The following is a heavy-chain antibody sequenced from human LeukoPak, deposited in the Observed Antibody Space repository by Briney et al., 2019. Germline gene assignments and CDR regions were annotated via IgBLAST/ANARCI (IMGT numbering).Heavy chain of an antibody. CDR1: GYTSTGYY. J-gene: IGHJ4*02. V-gene: IGHV1-2*02. Sequence: GASVKVSCKASGYTSTGYYMHWVRQAPGQGLEWMGWINPNSGGTNYAQKFQGRVTMARDTSISTAYMELSRLRSDDTAVYYCAREEFVGYCSSTSCYRVLDYWGQGTLVTVSS. CDR2: INPNSGGT. D-gene: IGHD2-2*01. CDR3: AREEFVGYCSSTSCYRVLDY.